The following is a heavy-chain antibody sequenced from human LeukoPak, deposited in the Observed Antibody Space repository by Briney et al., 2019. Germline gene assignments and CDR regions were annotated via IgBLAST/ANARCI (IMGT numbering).Heavy chain of an antibody. CDR2: IYTSGST. V-gene: IGHV4-4*07. CDR3: ASYGDYEGWFDP. J-gene: IGHJ5*02. Sequence: SETLSLTCTVSGGSISSYYWSWIRQPAGKGLEWIGRIYTSGSTNYNPSPKSRVTMSVDTSKNQFSLKLSSVTAADTAVYYCASYGDYEGWFDPWGQGTLVTVSS. D-gene: IGHD4-17*01. CDR1: GGSISSYY.